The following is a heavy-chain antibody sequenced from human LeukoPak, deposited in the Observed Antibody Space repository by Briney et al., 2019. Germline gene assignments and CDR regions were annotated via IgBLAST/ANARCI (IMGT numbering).Heavy chain of an antibody. CDR2: ISADNGNT. Sequence: ASVKVSCKASGYTFSSYGISWVRQAPGQGLEWMGWISADNGNTNYAQKLQGRVTMTTDTSTSTAYMELRSLRSDDTAVYYCARRGLRYFDLFGDYWGQGTLVTVSS. CDR1: GYTFSSYG. D-gene: IGHD3-9*01. CDR3: ARRGLRYFDLFGDY. J-gene: IGHJ4*02. V-gene: IGHV1-18*01.